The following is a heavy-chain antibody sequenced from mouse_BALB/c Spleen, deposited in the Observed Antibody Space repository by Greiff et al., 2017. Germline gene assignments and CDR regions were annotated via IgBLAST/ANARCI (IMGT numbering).Heavy chain of an antibody. D-gene: IGHD2-1*01. J-gene: IGHJ2*01. CDR1: GFTFSDYY. CDR2: ISDGGSYT. CDR3: AREHGNFYFDY. V-gene: IGHV5-4*02. Sequence: EVKLMESGGGLVKPGGSLKLSCAASGFTFSDYYMYWVRQTPEKRLEWVATISDGGSYTYYPDSVKGRFTISRYNAKNNLYLQMSSLKSEDTAMYYCAREHGNFYFDYWGQGTTLTVSS.